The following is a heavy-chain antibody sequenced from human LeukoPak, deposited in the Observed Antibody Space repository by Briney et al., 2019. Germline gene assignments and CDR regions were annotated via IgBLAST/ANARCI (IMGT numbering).Heavy chain of an antibody. CDR3: ARCDSSGFYAVY. J-gene: IGHJ4*02. CDR1: GASISSYY. D-gene: IGHD3-22*01. CDR2: IYTSGST. Sequence: PSETLSLTCTVSGASISSYYWTWIQQPAGKGLEWIGRIYTSGSTNYNPSLESRVTMSVDTSKNQSSLRLSTVTAADTAVYYCARCDSSGFYAVYWGQGTLVTVSS. V-gene: IGHV4-4*07.